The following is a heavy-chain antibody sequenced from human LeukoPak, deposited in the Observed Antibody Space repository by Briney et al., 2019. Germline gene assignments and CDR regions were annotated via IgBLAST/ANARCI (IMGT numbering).Heavy chain of an antibody. J-gene: IGHJ3*02. CDR2: IKQDGTEK. CDR1: EFTFSGYW. CDR3: ARERPWGWGAFDI. D-gene: IGHD3-16*01. Sequence: GGSLRLSCAASEFTFSGYWMSWVRQAPGKGLEWVANIKQDGTEKYYVDSVKGRFTISRDNAKNSLYLQMNSLRAEDTAVYYCARERPWGWGAFDIWGQGTMVTVSS. V-gene: IGHV3-7*01.